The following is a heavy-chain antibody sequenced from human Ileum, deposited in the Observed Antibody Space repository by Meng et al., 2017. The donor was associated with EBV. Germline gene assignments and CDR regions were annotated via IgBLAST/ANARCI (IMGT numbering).Heavy chain of an antibody. Sequence: QGQRVQLGAAVKRPWASVKVSCNASGYTFINHDIDWFRQAPGQGLEWMGWMNSNSGNTGYGQKFQDRVTMTRNTSISTAYMELSSLTSEDTALYYCARGSGAGGRDWFDPWGQGTLVTVSS. CDR3: ARGSGAGGRDWFDP. D-gene: IGHD3-16*01. V-gene: IGHV1-8*02. CDR1: GYTFINHD. J-gene: IGHJ5*02. CDR2: MNSNSGNT.